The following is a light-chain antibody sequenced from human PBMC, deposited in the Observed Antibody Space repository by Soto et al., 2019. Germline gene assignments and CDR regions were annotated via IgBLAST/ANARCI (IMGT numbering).Light chain of an antibody. Sequence: EIVLTQSPATLSLSPGERATLSCRASQSVNSYSAWYQQKPGQAPRLLIYDASNRATGIPPRFSGSGSGTDFTLTISSLEPEDFAVYYCQQRSKWPITFGQGTRLEI. V-gene: IGKV3-11*01. CDR3: QQRSKWPIT. J-gene: IGKJ5*01. CDR2: DAS. CDR1: QSVNSY.